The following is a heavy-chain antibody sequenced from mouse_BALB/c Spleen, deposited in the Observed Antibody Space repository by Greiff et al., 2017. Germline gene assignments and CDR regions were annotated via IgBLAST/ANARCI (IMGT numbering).Heavy chain of an antibody. CDR2: IWSGGST. J-gene: IGHJ3*01. CDR1: GFSLTSYG. Sequence: QVQLKESGPGLVQPSQSLSITCTVSGFSLTSYGVHWVRQSPGKGLEWLGVIWSGGSTDYNAAFISRLSISKDNSKSQVFFKMNSLQADDTAIYYCARNLDSNYYGSPFAYWGQGTLVTVSA. CDR3: ARNLDSNYYGSPFAY. V-gene: IGHV2-4-1*01. D-gene: IGHD1-1*01.